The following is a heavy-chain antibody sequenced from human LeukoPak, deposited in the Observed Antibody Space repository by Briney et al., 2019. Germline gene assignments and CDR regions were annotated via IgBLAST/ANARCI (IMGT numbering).Heavy chain of an antibody. CDR2: ITGSGGST. CDR3: AKDDAWLRFGE. CDR1: GFTFSSYA. V-gene: IGHV3-23*01. J-gene: IGHJ4*02. Sequence: GGSLRLSCAASGFTFSSYAMNWVRQAPGKGLEWVSDITGSGGSTYYADSVKGRFTISRDNSKNTLYLQMNNLRAEDTAVYYCAKDDAWLRFGEWSQGTLVTVSS. D-gene: IGHD3-10*01.